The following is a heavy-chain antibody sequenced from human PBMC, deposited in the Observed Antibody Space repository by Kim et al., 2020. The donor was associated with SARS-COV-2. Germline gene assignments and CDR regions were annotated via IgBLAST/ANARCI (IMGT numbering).Heavy chain of an antibody. J-gene: IGHJ6*02. CDR1: GYTFTSYD. Sequence: ASVKVSCKASGYTFTSYDINWVRQATGQGLEWMGWMNPNSGNTGYAQKFQGRVTMTRNTSISTAYMELSSLRSEDTAVYYCASGGLGVAGTGRRKNLEGGYGMDVWGQGTTVTVSS. CDR3: ASGGLGVAGTGRRKNLEGGYGMDV. V-gene: IGHV1-8*01. D-gene: IGHD6-19*01. CDR2: MNPNSGNT.